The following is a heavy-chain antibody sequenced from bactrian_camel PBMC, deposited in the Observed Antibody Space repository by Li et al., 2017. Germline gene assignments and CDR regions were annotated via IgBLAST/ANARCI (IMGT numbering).Heavy chain of an antibody. J-gene: IGHJ4*01. CDR1: GFTFSNYA. Sequence: DVQLVESGGGLVQPGGSLRLSCAASGFTFSNYAMSWVRQAPGKGLEWVSSINRGGGSTYYADSVKGRFTISKDNTKKTLYLEMNNLQPEDNATYHCAAAEGTGCTVIIGFQFDYLGQGTQVTVS. CDR2: INRGGGST. D-gene: IGHD1*01. V-gene: IGHV3S31*01. CDR3: AAAEGTGCTVIIGFQFDY.